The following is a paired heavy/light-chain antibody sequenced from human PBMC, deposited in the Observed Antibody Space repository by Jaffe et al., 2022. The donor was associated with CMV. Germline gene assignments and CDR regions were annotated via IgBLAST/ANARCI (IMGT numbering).Light chain of an antibody. CDR3: AAWDASLNGPL. CDR1: SSNIGSNT. J-gene: IGLJ2*01. V-gene: IGLV1-44*01. CDR2: SNN. Sequence: QSVLTQPPSASGTPGQRVTISCSGSSSNIGSNTVNWYQQLPGTAPKLLIYSNNQRPSGVPDRFSGSKSGTSASLAISGLQSEDEADYYCAAWDASLNGPLFGGGTKLTVL.
Heavy chain of an antibody. CDR3: ARDLQVRYSYGYSYLDL. D-gene: IGHD5-18*01. CDR2: ISSGGSTI. V-gene: IGHV3-11*01. J-gene: IGHJ2*01. Sequence: QVQLVESGGGLVKPGGSLRLSCAASGFTFSDYYMSWIRQAPGKGLEWVSYISSGGSTIYYADSVKGRFTISRDNAKNSLYLQMNSPRAEDTAVYYCARDLQVRYSYGYSYLDLWGRGTLVTVSS. CDR1: GFTFSDYY.